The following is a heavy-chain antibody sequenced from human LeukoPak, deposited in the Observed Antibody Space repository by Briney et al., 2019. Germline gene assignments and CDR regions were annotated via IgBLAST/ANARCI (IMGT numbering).Heavy chain of an antibody. D-gene: IGHD6-13*01. CDR2: IYHSGST. Sequence: PSETLSLTCTVSGYSISSGYYWGWIRQPPGKGLEWIGSIYHSGSTYYNPSLKSRVTISVDTSKSQFSLKLNSVTAPDTAVYYCARGYSSSWYMIDGWFDPWGQGTLVTVSS. CDR3: ARGYSSSWYMIDGWFDP. CDR1: GYSISSGYY. J-gene: IGHJ5*02. V-gene: IGHV4-38-2*02.